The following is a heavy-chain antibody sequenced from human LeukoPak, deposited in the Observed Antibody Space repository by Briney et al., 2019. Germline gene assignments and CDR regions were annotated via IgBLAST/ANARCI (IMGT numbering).Heavy chain of an antibody. V-gene: IGHV1-2*02. CDR3: ATARDILTTISVGGFDY. CDR2: INPNSGGT. Sequence: ASVKVSCTASGYTFTVFYIHWVRQAPGQGLEWMGWINPNSGGTNYAQKFQGRVTMTRDSSISTAYMELSRLSSDDTAVYYCATARDILTTISVGGFDYWGQGTLVTVSS. CDR1: GYTFTVFY. D-gene: IGHD5-12*01. J-gene: IGHJ4*02.